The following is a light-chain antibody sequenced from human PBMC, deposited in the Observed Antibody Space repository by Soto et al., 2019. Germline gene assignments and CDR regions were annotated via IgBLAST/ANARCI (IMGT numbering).Light chain of an antibody. CDR2: EVS. V-gene: IGLV2-14*01. CDR1: SSDVGGYNY. Sequence: QSALTQPASVSGSPGQSITISCIGSSSDVGGYNYVYWYQHHPGRVPKPMIFEVSDRPSGVSRRFSGSKSGNTAYLTISGLQSEDEADYYCSSFSSTSTIVFGGGTKLPVL. CDR3: SSFSSTSTIV. J-gene: IGLJ2*01.